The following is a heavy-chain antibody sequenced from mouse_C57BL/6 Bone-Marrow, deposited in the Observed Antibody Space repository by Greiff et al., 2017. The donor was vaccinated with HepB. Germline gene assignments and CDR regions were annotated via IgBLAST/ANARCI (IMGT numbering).Heavy chain of an antibody. CDR1: GYTFTDHT. Sequence: QVQLQQSDAELVKPGASVKISCKVSGYTFTDHTIHWMKQRPEQGLEWIGYIYPRDGSTKYNEKFKGKATLTADKSSSTAYMQLNSLTSEDSAVYFCACLYCYVSSPAWFAYWGPGTLVTVSA. D-gene: IGHD1-1*01. CDR3: ACLYCYVSSPAWFAY. V-gene: IGHV1-78*01. J-gene: IGHJ3*01. CDR2: IYPRDGST.